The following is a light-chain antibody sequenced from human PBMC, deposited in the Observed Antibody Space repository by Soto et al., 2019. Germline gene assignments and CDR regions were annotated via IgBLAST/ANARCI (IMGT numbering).Light chain of an antibody. CDR2: GAS. J-gene: IGKJ3*01. CDR1: QSVSSSY. CDR3: QQYCSSPPFT. V-gene: IGKV3-20*01. Sequence: EIVLTQSPGTLSLSPGERATLSCRASQSVSSSYLAWYQQKPGQAPRLLMYGASSRATSIPDRFSGSGSGTDFTLTISRLEPEDFAVYYCQQYCSSPPFTFGPGTKVDIK.